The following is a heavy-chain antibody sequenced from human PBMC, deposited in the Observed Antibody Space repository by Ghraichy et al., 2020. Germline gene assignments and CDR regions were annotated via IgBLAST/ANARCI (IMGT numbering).Heavy chain of an antibody. CDR2: IYYSGST. CDR1: GGSISSYY. J-gene: IGHJ3*02. V-gene: IGHV4-59*01. D-gene: IGHD5-12*01. Sequence: SETLSLTCTVSGGSISSYYWSWIRQPPGKGLEWIGYIYYSGSTNYNPSLKSRVTISVDTSKNQFSLKLSSVTAADTAVYYCARDKAGLRVAFDIWGQGTMVTVSS. CDR3: ARDKAGLRVAFDI.